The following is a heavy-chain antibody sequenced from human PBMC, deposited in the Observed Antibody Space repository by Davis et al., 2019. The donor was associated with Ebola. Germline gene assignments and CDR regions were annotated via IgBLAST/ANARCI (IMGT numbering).Heavy chain of an antibody. CDR1: GGSISSSSYY. CDR2: IYYSGST. J-gene: IGHJ6*02. Sequence: SETLSLTCTVSGGSISSSSYYWGWIRQPPGKGLEWIGYIYYSGSTNYNPSLKSRVTISVDTSKNQFSLKLSSVTAADTAVYYCARYPGMAAAGTGYYYGMDVWGQGTTVTVSS. CDR3: ARYPGMAAAGTGYYYGMDV. D-gene: IGHD6-13*01. V-gene: IGHV4-61*05.